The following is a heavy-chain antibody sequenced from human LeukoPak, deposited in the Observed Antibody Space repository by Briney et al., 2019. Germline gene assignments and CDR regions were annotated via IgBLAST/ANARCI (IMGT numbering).Heavy chain of an antibody. CDR3: ARLNYYDSSGYYPRGYYYYGMDV. D-gene: IGHD3-22*01. Sequence: PSETLSLTCTVSGGSISSSSYYWGWIRQPPGKGLEWIGSIYYSGSTYYNPSLKSRVTISVDTSKNQFSLKLSSVTAADTAVYYCARLNYYDSSGYYPRGYYYYGMDVWGQGTTVTVSS. J-gene: IGHJ6*02. V-gene: IGHV4-39*01. CDR2: IYYSGST. CDR1: GGSISSSSYY.